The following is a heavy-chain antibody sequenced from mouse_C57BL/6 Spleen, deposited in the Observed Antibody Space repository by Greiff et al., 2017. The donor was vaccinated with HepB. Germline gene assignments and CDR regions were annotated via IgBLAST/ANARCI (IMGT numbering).Heavy chain of an antibody. D-gene: IGHD2-1*01. Sequence: QVHVKQPGTELVKPGASVKLSCKASGYTFTSYWMHWVKQRPGQGLEWIGNINPSNGGTNYNEKFKSKATLTVDKSSSTAYMQLSSLTSEDSAVYYCARFEGNGDYFDYWGQGTTLTVSS. CDR2: INPSNGGT. CDR3: ARFEGNGDYFDY. V-gene: IGHV1-53*01. CDR1: GYTFTSYW. J-gene: IGHJ2*01.